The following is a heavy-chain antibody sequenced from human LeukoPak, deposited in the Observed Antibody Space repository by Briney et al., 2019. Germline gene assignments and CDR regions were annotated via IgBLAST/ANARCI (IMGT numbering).Heavy chain of an antibody. Sequence: PSETLSLTCAVYGGSFSGYYWSWIRQPPGKGLEWIGSIYYSGSTYYNPSLKSRVTISVDTSKNQFSLKLSSVTAADTAVYYCTSGRVVPTAADYYYYYGMDVWGQGTTVTVSS. CDR2: IYYSGST. J-gene: IGHJ6*02. V-gene: IGHV4-34*01. D-gene: IGHD2-2*01. CDR1: GGSFSGYY. CDR3: TSGRVVPTAADYYYYYGMDV.